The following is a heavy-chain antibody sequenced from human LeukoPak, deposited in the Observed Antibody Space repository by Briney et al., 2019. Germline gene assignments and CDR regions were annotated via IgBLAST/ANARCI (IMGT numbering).Heavy chain of an antibody. CDR3: AKDRNYDPGGRTGFDI. CDR2: ISFRWCPT. Sequence: PGGSLRLSCTVSGFTLSDYAMSWVRHAPGKGLEWDAGISFRWCPTQYADAVKDSYTNYRDNSKHRLYLQMNSLRAEDTAVYYCAKDRNYDPGGRTGFDIWGQGTMVTVSS. D-gene: IGHD3-22*01. V-gene: IGHV3-23*01. CDR1: GFTLSDYA. J-gene: IGHJ3*02.